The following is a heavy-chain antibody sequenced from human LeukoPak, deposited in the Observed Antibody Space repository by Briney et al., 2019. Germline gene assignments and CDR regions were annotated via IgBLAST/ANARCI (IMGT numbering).Heavy chain of an antibody. CDR1: GYSFTSYW. Sequence: GESLKISCKGSGYSFTSYWIGWVRQMPGKGLEWMGIINPGDSDTRYSPSFQGQVTISADKSITTAYLQWSSLKASDTAMYYCAYCSGSYYYYFDYWGQGTLVTVSS. CDR2: INPGDSDT. D-gene: IGHD3-10*01. V-gene: IGHV5-51*01. J-gene: IGHJ4*02. CDR3: AYCSGSYYYYFDY.